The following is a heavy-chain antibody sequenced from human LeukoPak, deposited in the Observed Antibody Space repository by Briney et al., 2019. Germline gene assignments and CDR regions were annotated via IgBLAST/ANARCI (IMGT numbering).Heavy chain of an antibody. CDR3: ARLAAIPYWFDP. CDR2: IYYSGST. Sequence: SETLSLTCAVYGGSFSGYYWSWIRQPPGKGLEWIGYIYYSGSTNYNPSLKSRVTISVDTSKNQFSLKLSSVTAADTAVYYCARLAAIPYWFDPWGQGTLVTVSS. V-gene: IGHV4-59*01. J-gene: IGHJ5*02. CDR1: GGSFSGYY. D-gene: IGHD2-2*02.